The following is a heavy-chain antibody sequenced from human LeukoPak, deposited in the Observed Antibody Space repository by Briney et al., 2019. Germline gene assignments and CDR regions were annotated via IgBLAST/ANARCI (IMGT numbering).Heavy chain of an antibody. CDR3: ARGFCSNTRCYKEMATILPDY. D-gene: IGHD2-2*02. CDR1: GGSIRNYY. CDR2: IFYSGST. V-gene: IGHV4-59*01. J-gene: IGHJ4*02. Sequence: PSETLSLTCSVSGGSIRNYYWSWIRQPLGKGLEWIGYIFYSGSTNYNPSLKSRVTISVDTSKNQFSLKLSSVTAADTAVYYCARGFCSNTRCYKEMATILPDYWGQGTLVTVSS.